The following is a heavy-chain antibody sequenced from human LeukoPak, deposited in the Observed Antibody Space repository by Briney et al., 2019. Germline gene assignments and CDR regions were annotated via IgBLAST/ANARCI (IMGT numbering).Heavy chain of an antibody. CDR3: ARDFIAAAGTGEYYFDY. J-gene: IGHJ4*02. CDR1: GGSFSGYY. CDR2: INHSGST. Sequence: SETLSLTCAVYGGSFSGYYWSWIRQPPGKGLEWIGEINHSGSTNYNPSLKSRVTISEDTSKNQFSLKLSSVTAADTAVYYCARDFIAAAGTGEYYFDYWGQGTLVTVSS. V-gene: IGHV4-34*01. D-gene: IGHD6-13*01.